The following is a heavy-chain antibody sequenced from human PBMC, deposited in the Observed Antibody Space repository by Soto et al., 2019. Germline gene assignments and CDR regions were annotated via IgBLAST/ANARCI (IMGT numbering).Heavy chain of an antibody. CDR3: ARGIPAASFDS. Sequence: SETLSLTCTVSGGSISSCDYYWSWIRQPPGKGLEWIGYIYYSGTTYYSPSLRSRLIISVDTSRNQFSLNLNSVTAADTAVYYCARGIPAASFDSWGQGTLVT. CDR2: IYYSGTT. V-gene: IGHV4-30-4*01. CDR1: GGSISSCDYY. J-gene: IGHJ4*02. D-gene: IGHD2-2*01.